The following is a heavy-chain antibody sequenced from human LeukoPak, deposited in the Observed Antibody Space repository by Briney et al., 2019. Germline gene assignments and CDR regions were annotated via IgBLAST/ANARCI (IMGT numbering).Heavy chain of an antibody. CDR3: AKSKTAETTGYLDY. J-gene: IGHJ4*02. V-gene: IGHV3-43*01. CDR2: ISWDGGST. CDR1: GFTFDDYT. D-gene: IGHD4-17*01. Sequence: GRSLRLSCAASGFTFDDYTMHWVRQAPGKGLEWVSLISWDGGSTYYADSVKGRFTISRDNSKNSLYLQMNSLRTEDTALYYCAKSKTAETTGYLDYWGQGTLVTVSS.